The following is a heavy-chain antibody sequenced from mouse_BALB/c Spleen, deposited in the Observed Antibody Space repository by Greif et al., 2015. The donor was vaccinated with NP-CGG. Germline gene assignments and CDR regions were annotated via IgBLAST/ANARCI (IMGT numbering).Heavy chain of an antibody. CDR1: GFTFSSYT. CDR3: ARHTTVVATRWYFDV. V-gene: IGHV5-12-2*01. CDR2: ISNGGGST. J-gene: IGHJ1*01. Sequence: EVKLVESGGGLVQPGGSLKLSCAASGFTFSSYTMSWVRQTPEKRLEWVAYISNGGGSTYYPDTVKGRFTISRDNAKNTLYLQMSSLKSEDTAMYYCARHTTVVATRWYFDVWGAGTTVTVSS. D-gene: IGHD1-1*01.